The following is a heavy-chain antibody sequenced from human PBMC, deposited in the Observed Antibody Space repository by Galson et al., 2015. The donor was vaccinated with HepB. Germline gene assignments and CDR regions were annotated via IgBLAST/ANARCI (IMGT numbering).Heavy chain of an antibody. CDR2: IYYTGGT. D-gene: IGHD5/OR15-5a*01. Sequence: SETLSLTCSVSGGSISTYYWSWIRQSPGKGPEWIADIYYTGGTMYNPSLKSRVTILLDTSNNHVSLRMTSVTAADTAMYYCAREIPIASVYKTGGAFDVWGQGKMVTVSS. J-gene: IGHJ3*01. V-gene: IGHV4-59*01. CDR3: AREIPIASVYKTGGAFDV. CDR1: GGSISTYY.